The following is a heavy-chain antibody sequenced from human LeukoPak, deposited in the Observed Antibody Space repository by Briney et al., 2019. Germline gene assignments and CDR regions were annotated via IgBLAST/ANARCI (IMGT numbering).Heavy chain of an antibody. CDR1: GYSINSGYF. D-gene: IGHD2-15*01. V-gene: IGHV4-38-2*02. CDR2: IFHTGDV. Sequence: SETLSLTCTVSGYSINSGYFWGWVRQPPGKGPEWIGSIFHTGDVYYNPSLRSRVTLSIDTSRNQVSLKLSSVTAADTAVYYCAREVVIAATYDYWGQGTLVTVSS. CDR3: AREVVIAATYDY. J-gene: IGHJ4*02.